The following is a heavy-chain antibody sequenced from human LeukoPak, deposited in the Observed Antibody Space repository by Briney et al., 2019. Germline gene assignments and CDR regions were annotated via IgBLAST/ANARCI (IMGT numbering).Heavy chain of an antibody. D-gene: IGHD6-19*01. J-gene: IGHJ3*02. V-gene: IGHV3-15*01. Sequence: GGSLRLSCAASGFTFSNAWMSWVRQAPGKGLEWVGRIKSKSDGGATDYAAPVKGRFTISRDDSKNTLYLQMNSLRAEDTAVYYCAREWGSGLDLDAFDIWGQGTMVTVSS. CDR3: AREWGSGLDLDAFDI. CDR2: IKSKSDGGAT. CDR1: GFTFSNAW.